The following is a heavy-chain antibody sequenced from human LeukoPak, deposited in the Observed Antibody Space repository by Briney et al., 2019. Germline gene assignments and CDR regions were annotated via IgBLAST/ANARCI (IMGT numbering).Heavy chain of an antibody. CDR1: GFTFSSYA. D-gene: IGHD1-26*01. CDR2: ISYDGSNK. J-gene: IGHJ5*02. CDR3: ARDREPDLGWFDP. Sequence: PGGSLRLSCAASGFTFSSYAMHWVRQAPGKGLEWVAVISYDGSNKYYADPVKGRFTISRDNSKNTLYLQMNSLRAEDTAVYYCARDREPDLGWFDPWGQGTLVTVSS. V-gene: IGHV3-30-3*01.